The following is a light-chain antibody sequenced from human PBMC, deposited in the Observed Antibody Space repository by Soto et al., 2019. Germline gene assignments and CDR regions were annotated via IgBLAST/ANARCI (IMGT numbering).Light chain of an antibody. V-gene: IGLV2-14*01. CDR3: SSYTSSSTPYV. CDR2: EVS. J-gene: IGLJ1*01. Sequence: QSALTQPRSVSGSPGQSVTLSCTGTSSDVGGYHYVSWYQHHPGKAPKIIIYEVSNRPSGVSNRFSGSKSGNTASLTISGLQAEDEADYYCSSYTSSSTPYVFGTGTKLTVL. CDR1: SSDVGGYHY.